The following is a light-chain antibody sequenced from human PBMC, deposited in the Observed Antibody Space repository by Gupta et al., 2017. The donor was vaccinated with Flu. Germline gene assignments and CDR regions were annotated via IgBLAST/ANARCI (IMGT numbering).Light chain of an antibody. CDR2: GSS. J-gene: IGKJ4*01. V-gene: IGKV3-15*01. Sequence: EIVMTQSPATLSVSPGERATLSCRASQSISTDLAWYQQQPGQAPRLLMFGSSTRATGIPARFSGSGYGTEFTLTISSRQSEDFAVYYCQQDKNWPPLTFGGGTKVEIK. CDR3: QQDKNWPPLT. CDR1: QSISTD.